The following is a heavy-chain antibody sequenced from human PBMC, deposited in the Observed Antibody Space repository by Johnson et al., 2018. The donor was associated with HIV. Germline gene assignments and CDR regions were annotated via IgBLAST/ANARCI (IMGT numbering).Heavy chain of an antibody. Sequence: QVQLVESGGGLVQPGGSLRLSCAASGFTFSSYSMHWVRQAPGKGLEWVAFIRYDGSNKYYADSVKGRFTISRDNSKNTLYLQMNSLRAEDTAVYYCAKDRTAMVLFDIWGQGTMVTVSS. CDR1: GFTFSSYS. V-gene: IGHV3-30*02. CDR2: IRYDGSNK. J-gene: IGHJ3*02. D-gene: IGHD5-18*01. CDR3: AKDRTAMVLFDI.